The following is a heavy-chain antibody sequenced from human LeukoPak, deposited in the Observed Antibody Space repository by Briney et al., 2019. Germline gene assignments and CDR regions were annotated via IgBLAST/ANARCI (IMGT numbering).Heavy chain of an antibody. Sequence: SETLSLTCSVSGGSIRGYYWSWIRQPPGKGLEWIGYISDSGTTNYNPSPKSRVTISVDTYKNQFSLKLSSVTAADTAVYYCARYCSSTSCSGPYHFDCWGQGTLVTVSS. CDR1: GGSIRGYY. CDR2: ISDSGTT. D-gene: IGHD2-2*01. J-gene: IGHJ4*02. CDR3: ARYCSSTSCSGPYHFDC. V-gene: IGHV4-59*01.